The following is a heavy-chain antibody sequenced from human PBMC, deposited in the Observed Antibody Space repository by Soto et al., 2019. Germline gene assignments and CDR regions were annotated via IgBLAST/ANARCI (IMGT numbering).Heavy chain of an antibody. CDR1: GFTFSSYD. Sequence: EVELLESGGDLGQPGGSLRLSCAASGFTFSSYDMNWVRQAPGKGLEWVSAIGVYANTYYADSVKGRFTISRDDSRNTVHLQLNSLRVDDTAVYYCAKESTVGSPGDYFDSWGQGTLVTVSS. CDR2: IGVYANT. V-gene: IGHV3-23*01. CDR3: AKESTVGSPGDYFDS. J-gene: IGHJ4*02. D-gene: IGHD1-26*01.